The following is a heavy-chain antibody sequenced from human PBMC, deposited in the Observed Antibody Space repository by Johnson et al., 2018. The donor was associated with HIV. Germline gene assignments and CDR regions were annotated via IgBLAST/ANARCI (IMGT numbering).Heavy chain of an antibody. V-gene: IGHV3-30*09. CDR2: ISYDGSEK. CDR3: ARGKLPAALRRGDAFDI. J-gene: IGHJ3*02. CDR1: GFTFSSYA. Sequence: QVQLVESGGGVVQPGRSLRLSCAASGFTFSSYAMHWVRQAPGKGLEWVAVISYDGSEKYFADSVKGRFAISRDSSKNTLYLQMNSLRAEDTALYYCARGKLPAALRRGDAFDIWGQGTMVTVSS. D-gene: IGHD2-2*01.